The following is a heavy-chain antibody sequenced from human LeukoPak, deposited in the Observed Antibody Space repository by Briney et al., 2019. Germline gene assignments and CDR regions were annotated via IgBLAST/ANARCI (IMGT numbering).Heavy chain of an antibody. J-gene: IGHJ6*02. V-gene: IGHV3-7*01. D-gene: IGHD4-17*01. CDR2: IKQDGSEK. Sequence: PGGSLRLSCAASGFTFSSYWMSWVRQAPGKGLEWVANIKQDGSEKYYVDSVKGRFTISRDNAKNSLYLQMNSLRAEDTAVYYCARDGYGDYGTGYDYYYGMDVWGQGTTVTVPS. CDR1: GFTFSSYW. CDR3: ARDGYGDYGTGYDYYYGMDV.